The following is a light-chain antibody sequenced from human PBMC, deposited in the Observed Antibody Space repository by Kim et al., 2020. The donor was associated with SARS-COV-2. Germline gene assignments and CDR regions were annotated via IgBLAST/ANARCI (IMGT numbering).Light chain of an antibody. J-gene: IGLJ1*01. CDR1: SSDVGGYNY. CDR3: TSYAGSNTIYV. CDR2: EVS. V-gene: IGLV2-8*01. Sequence: QSVTLSCTGTSSDVGGYNYVSWYQQHPGKAPKLMIYEVSKRPSGVPDRFSGSKSGNTASLTVSGLQAEDEADYYCTSYAGSNTIYVFGTGTKVTVL.